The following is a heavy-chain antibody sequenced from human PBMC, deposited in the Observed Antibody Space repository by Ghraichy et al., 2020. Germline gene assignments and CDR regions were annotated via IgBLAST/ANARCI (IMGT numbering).Heavy chain of an antibody. CDR2: ISYDGGNK. Sequence: LSLTCAASGFTFNKHGMHWVRQAPGKGLEWLTPISYDGGNKYYADSVKGRFTISRDNSKNTLYMQMNSLRVEDTALYYCARFSGSDNLGTLDIWGQGTMVTVSS. V-gene: IGHV3-33*01. J-gene: IGHJ3*02. CDR3: ARFSGSDNLGTLDI. D-gene: IGHD1-26*01. CDR1: GFTFNKHG.